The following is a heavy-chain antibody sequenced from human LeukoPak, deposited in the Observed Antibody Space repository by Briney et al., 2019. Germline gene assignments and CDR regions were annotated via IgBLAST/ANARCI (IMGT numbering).Heavy chain of an antibody. Sequence: GGSLRLSCAASGFXFSSSEMSWVRQAPGKGLEWVSYISGSGTTINYEDSVKGRFTISRDNAKNSLYLQMNSLRAEDTAVYYCARESGLGVISPYFDYWGQGTLVTASS. D-gene: IGHD2-21*01. CDR3: ARESGLGVISPYFDY. CDR2: ISGSGTTI. CDR1: GFXFSSSE. V-gene: IGHV3-48*03. J-gene: IGHJ4*02.